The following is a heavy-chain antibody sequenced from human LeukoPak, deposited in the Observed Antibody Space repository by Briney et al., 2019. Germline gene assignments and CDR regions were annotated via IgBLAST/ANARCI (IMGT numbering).Heavy chain of an antibody. CDR1: GYSFTSYW. D-gene: IGHD2-15*01. CDR2: IYPGDSDT. Sequence: GESLQISCKGSGYSFTSYWIGWVRQLPGKGLEWMGIIYPGDSDTRYSPSFQGQVTISADKSTSTAYLQWSSLKASDTAMYYCARHLYCSGGSCYPADRWGQGTLVTVSS. CDR3: ARHLYCSGGSCYPADR. V-gene: IGHV5-51*01. J-gene: IGHJ5*02.